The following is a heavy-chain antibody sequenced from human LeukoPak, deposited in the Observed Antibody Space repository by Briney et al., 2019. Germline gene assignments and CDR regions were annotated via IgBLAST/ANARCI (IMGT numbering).Heavy chain of an antibody. CDR1: GGSISSYY. J-gene: IGHJ4*02. CDR2: IYYSGST. Sequence: KPSETLSLTCTVSGGSISSYYWSWIRQPPGKGLEWIGYIYYSGSTNYNPSLKSRATISVDTSKNQFSLKLSSVTAADTAVHYCARHAGGYVDYWGQGTLVTVSS. CDR3: ARHAGGYVDY. D-gene: IGHD2-15*01. V-gene: IGHV4-59*08.